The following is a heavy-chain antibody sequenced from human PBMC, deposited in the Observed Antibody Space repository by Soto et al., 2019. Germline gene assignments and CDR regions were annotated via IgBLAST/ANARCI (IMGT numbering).Heavy chain of an antibody. Sequence: VGQVPGKGLEWVAVISYDGSNKYYADSVKGRVTISRDNSKNTLYLQMNSLRAEDTAVYYCASNYYDSSGYYYADYYYYGMDVWGQGXTVTVSS. CDR3: ASNYYDSSGYYYADYYYYGMDV. CDR2: ISYDGSNK. J-gene: IGHJ6*02. D-gene: IGHD3-22*01. V-gene: IGHV3-30-3*01.